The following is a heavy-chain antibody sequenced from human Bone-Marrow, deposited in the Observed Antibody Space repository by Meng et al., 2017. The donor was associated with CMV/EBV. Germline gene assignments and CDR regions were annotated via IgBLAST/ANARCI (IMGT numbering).Heavy chain of an antibody. CDR2: IYRGDNT. V-gene: IGHV3-66*01. Sequence: EGNLVESGGGLGQPGGSLRLSCAASGFNVRDKYMSWVRQAPGKGLEWVCIIYRGDNTYYIDSVKDRFTVSRDNSKNTMYLQMNSLRVEDTAVYYCTGDSVSNPNLDYWGQGTLVTVSS. CDR3: TGDSVSNPNLDY. CDR1: GFNVRDKY. D-gene: IGHD3-10*01. J-gene: IGHJ4*02.